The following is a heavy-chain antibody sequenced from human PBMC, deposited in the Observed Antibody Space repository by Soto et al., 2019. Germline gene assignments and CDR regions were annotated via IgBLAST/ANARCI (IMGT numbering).Heavy chain of an antibody. CDR3: ARITVVSWTYYFDY. D-gene: IGHD2-8*02. CDR1: GGSISNHY. CDR2: IYYSGST. Sequence: SETLSLTCTVSGGSISNHYWSWIRQPPGKGLEWIGYIYYSGSTNYNPSLKSRVTISVDTSKNQFSLKLSSVTAADTAVYYCARITVVSWTYYFDYWGQGTLVTVSS. J-gene: IGHJ4*02. V-gene: IGHV4-59*11.